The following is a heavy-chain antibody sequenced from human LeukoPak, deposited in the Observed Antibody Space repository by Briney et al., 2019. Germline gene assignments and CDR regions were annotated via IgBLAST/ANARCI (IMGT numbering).Heavy chain of an antibody. Sequence: GASVKVSCKASGYTFTGYYMHWVRQAPGQGLEWMGWINPNSGGTNYAQKFQGWVTMTRDTSISTAYMELSRLRSDDTAVYYCARVLGCPKCGDAFDIWGQGTMVTVSS. V-gene: IGHV1-2*04. D-gene: IGHD1-26*01. CDR2: INPNSGGT. CDR1: GYTFTGYY. J-gene: IGHJ3*02. CDR3: ARVLGCPKCGDAFDI.